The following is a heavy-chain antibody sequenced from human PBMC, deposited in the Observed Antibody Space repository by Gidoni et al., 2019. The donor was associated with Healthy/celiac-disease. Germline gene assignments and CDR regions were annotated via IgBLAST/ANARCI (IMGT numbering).Heavy chain of an antibody. V-gene: IGHV5-10-1*03. D-gene: IGHD4-17*01. CDR1: GYSFTSYW. CDR2: IDPGDSDT. J-gene: IGHJ4*02. CDR3: ARQRITDDYGDDYAIDY. Sequence: EVQLVQSGAEVKTPGESLRLSCTGSGYSFTSYWISWVRQMPGKGLEWMGRIDPGDSDTNYSPSFQGHVTISADKSISTAYLQWSSLKASDTAMYYCARQRITDDYGDDYAIDYWGQGTLVTVSS.